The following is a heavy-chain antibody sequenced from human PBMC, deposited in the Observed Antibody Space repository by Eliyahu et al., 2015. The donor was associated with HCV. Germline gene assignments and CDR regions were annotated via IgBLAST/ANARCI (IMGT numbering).Heavy chain of an antibody. J-gene: IGHJ4*02. V-gene: IGHV1-46*01. CDR2: INPSGGST. CDR1: GYTFTSYY. D-gene: IGHD3-3*01. CDR3: ARALYDFWSGPRPSYFDY. Sequence: QVQLVQSGAEVKKPGASVKVSCKASGYTFTSYYMHWVRQAPGQGLEWMGIINPSGGSTSYAQKFQGRVTMTRDTSTSTVYMELSSLRSEDTAVYYCARALYDFWSGPRPSYFDYWGQGTLVTVSS.